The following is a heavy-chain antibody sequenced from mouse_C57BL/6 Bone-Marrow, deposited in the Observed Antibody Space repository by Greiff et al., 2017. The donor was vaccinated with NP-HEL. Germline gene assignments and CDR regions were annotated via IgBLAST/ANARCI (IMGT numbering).Heavy chain of an antibody. CDR3: ARAISYYYGSSYDAMDY. CDR2: INPNNGGT. V-gene: IGHV1-18*01. D-gene: IGHD1-1*01. CDR1: GYTFTDYN. J-gene: IGHJ4*01. Sequence: VQLQQSGPELVKPGASVKIPCKASGYTFTDYNMDWVKQSHGKSLEWIGDINPNNGGTIYNQKFKGKATLTVDKSSSTAYMELRSLTSEDTAVYYCARAISYYYGSSYDAMDYWGQGTSVTVSS.